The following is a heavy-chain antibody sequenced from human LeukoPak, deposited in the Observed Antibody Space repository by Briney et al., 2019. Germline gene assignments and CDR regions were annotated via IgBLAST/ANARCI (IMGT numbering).Heavy chain of an antibody. D-gene: IGHD2-2*01. Sequence: GGSLRLSCAASGFTFSSYGMHWVRQAPGKGLEWVAFIRYDGSNKCYADSVKGRFTISRDNSKNTLYLQMNSLRAEDTAVYYCAKDLYCSSTSCPPDAFDIWGQGTMVTVSS. CDR1: GFTFSSYG. V-gene: IGHV3-30*02. CDR2: IRYDGSNK. CDR3: AKDLYCSSTSCPPDAFDI. J-gene: IGHJ3*02.